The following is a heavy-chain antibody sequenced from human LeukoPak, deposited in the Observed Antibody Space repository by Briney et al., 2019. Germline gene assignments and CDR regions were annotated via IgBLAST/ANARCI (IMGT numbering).Heavy chain of an antibody. CDR1: GYSISSGYY. D-gene: IGHD2-2*01. J-gene: IGHJ4*02. Sequence: SETLSLTCTVSGYSISSGYYWSWIRQPPGKGLEWIGEINHSGSTNYNPSLKSRVPISVDTSKNQFSLKLSSVTAADTAVYYCARRIRGYCSSTSCPVGGFDYWGQGTLVTVSS. CDR2: INHSGST. V-gene: IGHV4-38-2*02. CDR3: ARRIRGYCSSTSCPVGGFDY.